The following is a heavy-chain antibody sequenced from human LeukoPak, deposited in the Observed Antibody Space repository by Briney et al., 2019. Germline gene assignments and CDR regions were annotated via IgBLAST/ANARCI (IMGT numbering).Heavy chain of an antibody. Sequence: PSQTLSLTCTVSGGSISSGGYYWSWIRQPPGKGLEWIGEINHSGSTNYNPPLKSRVTISVDTSKNQFSLKLSSVTAADTAVYYCARGGYSSGWYADYWGQGTLVTVSS. CDR2: INHSGST. CDR3: ARGGYSSGWYADY. CDR1: GGSISSGGYY. V-gene: IGHV4-30-2*01. D-gene: IGHD6-19*01. J-gene: IGHJ4*02.